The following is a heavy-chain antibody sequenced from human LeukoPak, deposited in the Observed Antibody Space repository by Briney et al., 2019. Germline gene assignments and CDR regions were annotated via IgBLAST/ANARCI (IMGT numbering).Heavy chain of an antibody. CDR3: ARNHPPAMHIIPAGGAQYIQH. V-gene: IGHV7-4-1*02. D-gene: IGHD6-13*01. CDR1: GYTFTSYA. CDR2: INTETGNP. Sequence: GASVKISCKASGYTFTSYAMNWVRQAPGQGLEWMGWINTETGNPTYAQTFTGRFVFSLDTSVSTAYLQINSLRAEDTAVYYCARNHPPAMHIIPAGGAQYIQHWGQGTLVTVSS. J-gene: IGHJ1*01.